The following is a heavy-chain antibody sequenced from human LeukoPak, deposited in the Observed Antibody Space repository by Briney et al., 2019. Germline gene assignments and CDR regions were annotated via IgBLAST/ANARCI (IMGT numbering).Heavy chain of an antibody. J-gene: IGHJ6*04. CDR1: GFSLNTSGVG. V-gene: IGHV2-5*02. CDR2: IYWDDDK. Sequence: SGPTLVKPTQTLTLTCTFSGFSLNTSGVGVGWIRQPPGKALEWLALIYWDDDKRYSPSLKSRPTITKDTSKNQVVLTKTNMEPVDTATYFCAQSGSDYYSFCMDVWSKGTTVTVSS. CDR3: AQSGSDYYSFCMDV. D-gene: IGHD6-19*01.